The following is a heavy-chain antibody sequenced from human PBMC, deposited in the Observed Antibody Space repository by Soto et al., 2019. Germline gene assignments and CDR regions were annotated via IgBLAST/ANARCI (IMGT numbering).Heavy chain of an antibody. CDR1: GFTVSSNY. CDR2: IYSGGST. V-gene: IGHV3-66*01. Sequence: EVQLVESGGGLVQPGGSLRLSCAASGFTVSSNYMSWVRQAPGKGLEWVSVIYSGGSTYYADSVKGRFTISRDNTKNTLYLQMNSLRAEDTAVYYCAREGSYYYYMDVWGKGTTVTVSS. J-gene: IGHJ6*03. CDR3: AREGSYYYYMDV.